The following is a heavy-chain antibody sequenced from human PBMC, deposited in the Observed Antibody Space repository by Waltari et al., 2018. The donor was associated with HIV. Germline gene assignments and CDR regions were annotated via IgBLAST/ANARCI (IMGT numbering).Heavy chain of an antibody. CDR1: GFSLNTGGVR. D-gene: IGHD6-19*01. Sequence: QITLKESGPTLVKTTQTLTLTCTFSGFSLNTGGVRVGWIRQPPGKALEWLALIYWDDDKRYSPSLKSRLTITKDTSKNHVVLTMTNMDPVDTATYYCAHMYSSGWYFGDTSRADFDYWGQGTLVTVSS. CDR3: AHMYSSGWYFGDTSRADFDY. V-gene: IGHV2-5*02. CDR2: IYWDDDK. J-gene: IGHJ4*02.